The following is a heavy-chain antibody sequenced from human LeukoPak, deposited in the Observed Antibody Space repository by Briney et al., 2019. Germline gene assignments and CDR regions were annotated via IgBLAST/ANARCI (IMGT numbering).Heavy chain of an antibody. V-gene: IGHV4-38-2*01. D-gene: IGHD1-14*01. CDR1: GYSISSGYY. J-gene: IGHJ3*02. CDR2: IYYSGST. Sequence: SETLSLTCAVSGYSISSGYYWGWIRQPPGKGLEWIGSIYYSGSTYYNPSLKSRVTISVDTSKNQFSLKLSSVTAADTAVYYCARHPVPGAFDIWGQGTMVTVSS. CDR3: ARHPVPGAFDI.